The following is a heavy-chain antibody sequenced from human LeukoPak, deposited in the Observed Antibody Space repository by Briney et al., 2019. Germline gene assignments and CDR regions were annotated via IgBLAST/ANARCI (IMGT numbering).Heavy chain of an antibody. Sequence: KPSETLSLTCVVSGGSISTNYWSWIRQPPGKGLEWIGYIYYSGSTNYNPSLKSRVTISVDTSKNQFSLKLSSVTAADTAVYYCASQYSSSWYGWFDPWGQGTLVTVSS. CDR3: ASQYSSSWYGWFDP. V-gene: IGHV4-59*08. CDR2: IYYSGST. J-gene: IGHJ5*02. D-gene: IGHD6-13*01. CDR1: GGSISTNY.